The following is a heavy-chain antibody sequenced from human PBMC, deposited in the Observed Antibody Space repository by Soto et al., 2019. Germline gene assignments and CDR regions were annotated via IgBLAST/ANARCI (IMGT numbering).Heavy chain of an antibody. CDR2: IYYSGSS. D-gene: IGHD1-26*01. V-gene: IGHV4-31*03. CDR3: ARVEGSSYYFRHDC. Sequence: PSLTCTVSGCSISSGSYHWSWIRQHPGKGLEWIGNIYYSGSSYYNPSLKSRATISIDTSKDQFSLRLGSVTAADTAVYYCARVEGSSYYFRHDCWGRGTLVTVSS. CDR1: GCSISSGSYH. J-gene: IGHJ4*02.